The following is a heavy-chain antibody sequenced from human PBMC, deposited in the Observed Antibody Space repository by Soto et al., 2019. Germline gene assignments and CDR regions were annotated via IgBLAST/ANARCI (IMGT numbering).Heavy chain of an antibody. Sequence: SETLSLTCAVSGGSISSGGYYWSWIRQHPGKGLEWIGYIYYSGRTYYNPSLKSRVTISVDPSKNQFSLKLSSVTAADTAVYYCARAGVAQTLTVWLNWFDPLGQGTMVTVCS. J-gene: IGHJ5*02. CDR2: IYYSGRT. D-gene: IGHD4-4*01. CDR3: ARAGVAQTLTVWLNWFDP. V-gene: IGHV4-31*11. CDR1: GGSISSGGYY.